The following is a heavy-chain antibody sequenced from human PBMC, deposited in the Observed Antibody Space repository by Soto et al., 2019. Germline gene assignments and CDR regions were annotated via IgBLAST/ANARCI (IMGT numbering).Heavy chain of an antibody. Sequence: QVQLVQSGAEVKKPGSSVKVSCKASGGTFSSYAISWVRQAPGQGLEWMGGIIPIFGTANYAQKFQGRVTITADESTSTAELERSSLRSEDTAVYYCAREPGYSSGWYGKGLFDYWGQGTLVTVSS. J-gene: IGHJ4*02. CDR2: IIPIFGTA. V-gene: IGHV1-69*12. CDR1: GGTFSSYA. CDR3: AREPGYSSGWYGKGLFDY. D-gene: IGHD6-19*01.